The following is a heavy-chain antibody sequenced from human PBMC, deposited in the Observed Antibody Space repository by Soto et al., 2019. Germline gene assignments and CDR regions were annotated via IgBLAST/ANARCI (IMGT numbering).Heavy chain of an antibody. D-gene: IGHD3-9*01. J-gene: IGHJ6*02. CDR3: ARDLHSYYDILTGSGMDV. CDR1: GGSISSGYYY. V-gene: IGHV4-30-4*01. CDR2: IYYSGST. Sequence: PSETLSLTCTVSGGSISSGYYYWSWIRQPPGKGLEWIGYIYYSGSTYYNPSLKSRVTISVDTSKNQFSLKLSSVTAADTAVYYCARDLHSYYDILTGSGMDVWGQGTTVTVSS.